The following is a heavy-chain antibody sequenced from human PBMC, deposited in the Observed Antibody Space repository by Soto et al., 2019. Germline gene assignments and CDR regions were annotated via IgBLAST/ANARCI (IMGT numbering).Heavy chain of an antibody. CDR1: GYTFISYY. D-gene: IGHD3-10*01. Sequence: QVQLVQSGAEVKKPGASVKVSCKASGYTFISYYMHWVRQAPGQGLEWMGVINCNGGSTTYAQKFHGRFTMTKETSTSTVYMELSRLRSDATPVYYCARTLTMVRGESGGYWGQGNLVTVSS. CDR2: INCNGGST. CDR3: ARTLTMVRGESGGY. V-gene: IGHV1-46*01. J-gene: IGHJ4*02.